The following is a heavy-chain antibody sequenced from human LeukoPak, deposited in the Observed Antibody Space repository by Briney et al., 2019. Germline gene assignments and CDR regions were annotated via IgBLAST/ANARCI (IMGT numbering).Heavy chain of an antibody. CDR2: INHSGST. CDR3: ARVKGYDFWSGYYTPYCFDY. CDR1: GGSFSGYY. J-gene: IGHJ4*02. Sequence: SETLSLTCAVYGGSFSGYYWSWIRQPPGKGLEWIGEINHSGSTNYNPSLKSRVTISVDTSKNQFSLKLSSVTAADTAVYYCARVKGYDFWSGYYTPYCFDYWGQGTLVTVSS. V-gene: IGHV4-34*01. D-gene: IGHD3-3*01.